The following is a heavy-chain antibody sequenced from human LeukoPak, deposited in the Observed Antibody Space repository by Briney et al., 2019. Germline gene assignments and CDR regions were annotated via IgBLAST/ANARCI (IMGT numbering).Heavy chain of an antibody. J-gene: IGHJ4*02. CDR3: SRGEGSCSGGSCYAIDY. CDR2: ISSSGRYI. D-gene: IGHD2-15*01. CDR1: GFTFSSYS. Sequence: GGSLRLSCAASGFTFSSYSMNWVRQAPGKGLEWVSSISSSGRYIYYADSVKGRFTISRDNAKNSLYLQMNSLRAEDTAVHYCSRGEGSCSGGSCYAIDYWGQGTLVTVSS. V-gene: IGHV3-21*01.